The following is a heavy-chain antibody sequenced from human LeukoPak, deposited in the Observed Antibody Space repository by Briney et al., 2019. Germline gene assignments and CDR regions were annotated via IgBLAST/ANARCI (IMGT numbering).Heavy chain of an antibody. D-gene: IGHD2-15*01. CDR2: IYTTGST. V-gene: IGHV4-4*07. CDR1: DGSITNSY. Sequence: SETLSLTCTVSDGSITNSYWSWIRQPAGKGLEWIGRIYTTGSTNYNPSLNSRVTMSVDTSKNQFSLKLNSVTAADTAVYYCVRGPRATATQAFDIWGQGTMVTVSS. J-gene: IGHJ3*02. CDR3: VRGPRATATQAFDI.